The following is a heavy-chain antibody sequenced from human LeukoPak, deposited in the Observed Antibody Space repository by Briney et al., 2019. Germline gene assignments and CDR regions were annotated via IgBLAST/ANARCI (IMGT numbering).Heavy chain of an antibody. CDR1: GFTFSSYG. J-gene: IGHJ4*02. Sequence: PGRSLRLSCEASGFTFSSYGMHWVRQAPGKGLEWVAVISYDGSNKYYADSVKGRFTISRDNSKNTLYLQMNSLRAEDTAVYYCAKDGQHYDRKPYYFDYWGQGTLVTVSS. CDR3: AKDGQHYDRKPYYFDY. CDR2: ISYDGSNK. V-gene: IGHV3-30*18. D-gene: IGHD3-22*01.